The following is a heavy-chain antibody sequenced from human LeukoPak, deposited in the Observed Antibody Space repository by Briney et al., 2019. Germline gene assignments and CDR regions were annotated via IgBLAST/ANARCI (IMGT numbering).Heavy chain of an antibody. Sequence: PSETLSLTCTVSGGSVSSGSYYWSWIRQPPGKGLEWIGYIYYSGSTNYNPSLKSRVTISVDTSKNQFSLKLSSVTAADTAVYYCARERTFGGVIVRRYYFDYWGQGTLVTVSS. CDR1: GGSVSSGSYY. J-gene: IGHJ4*02. CDR2: IYYSGST. V-gene: IGHV4-61*01. D-gene: IGHD3-16*02. CDR3: ARERTFGGVIVRRYYFDY.